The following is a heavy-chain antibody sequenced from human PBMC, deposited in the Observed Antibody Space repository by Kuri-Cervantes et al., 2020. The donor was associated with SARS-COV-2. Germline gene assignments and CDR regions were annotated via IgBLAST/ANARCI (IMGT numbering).Heavy chain of an antibody. J-gene: IGHJ5*02. CDR1: GYTFIYSH. Sequence: GGSLRLSCAASGYTFIYSHMSWIRQAPGKGLEWVSYFSSDSSHTNNAESVKGRFTISRDNAKNSLYLQMNSLRVEDTGIYYCAFPQGQGSWGPGTRVTVSS. V-gene: IGHV3-11*03. CDR2: FSSDSSHT. CDR3: AFPQGQGS.